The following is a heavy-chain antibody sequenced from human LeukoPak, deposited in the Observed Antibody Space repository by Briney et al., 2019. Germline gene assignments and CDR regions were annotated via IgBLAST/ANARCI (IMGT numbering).Heavy chain of an antibody. Sequence: SETLSLTCTVSGGSISSGGYYWSWIRQHPGKGLEWIGYIYYSGSTYYNPSLQSRVTISVDTSKNQFSLKLSSVTAADTAVYYCAKVIPNSYYYDSSDYYCDYLGQGTLVTVAS. J-gene: IGHJ4*02. CDR3: AKVIPNSYYYDSSDYYCDY. CDR2: IYYSGST. V-gene: IGHV4-31*03. D-gene: IGHD3-22*01. CDR1: GGSISSGGYY.